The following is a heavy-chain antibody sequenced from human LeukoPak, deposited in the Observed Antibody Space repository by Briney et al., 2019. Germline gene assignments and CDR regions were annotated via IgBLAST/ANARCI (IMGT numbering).Heavy chain of an antibody. J-gene: IGHJ4*02. D-gene: IGHD3-3*01. CDR2: IYPGDSDT. CDR3: ATYLVGGSGYPSYYFDY. V-gene: IGHV5-51*01. Sequence: GESLQISCQGSGYSFTSYWIGWVRQMPGKGLEWMGIIYPGDSDTRYSPSFQGQVTISADKSISTAYLQWSSLKASDTAMYYCATYLVGGSGYPSYYFDYWGQGTLVTVSS. CDR1: GYSFTSYW.